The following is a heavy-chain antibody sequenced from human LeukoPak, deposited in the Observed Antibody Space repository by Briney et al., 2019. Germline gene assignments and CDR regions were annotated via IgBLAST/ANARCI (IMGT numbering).Heavy chain of an antibody. V-gene: IGHV4-59*01. J-gene: IGHJ2*01. CDR2: IYYTGTT. CDR1: GGSITSSY. D-gene: IGHD4-17*01. CDR3: ARDYGDIPPDWYYDL. Sequence: SETLYLTCTVSGGSITSSYWSWIRQPPGKELERIGYIYYTGTTTYNPSLKSRVTISVHTSKNQFSLKLRSVTAADTAVYYCARDYGDIPPDWYYDLWGRGTLVTVSS.